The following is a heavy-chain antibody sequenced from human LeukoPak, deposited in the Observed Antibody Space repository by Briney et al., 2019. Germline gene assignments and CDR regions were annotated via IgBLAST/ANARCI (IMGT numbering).Heavy chain of an antibody. V-gene: IGHV4-30-4*01. CDR1: GGSLSSGDYY. CDR3: AREDYYDSSGYYYSRDAFDI. J-gene: IGHJ3*02. CDR2: IYYSGST. D-gene: IGHD3-22*01. Sequence: SETLSLTCTVSGGSLSSGDYYWSWIRQPPGKGLEWIGYIYYSGSTYYNPSLKSRVTISVDTSKNQFSLKLSSVTAADTAVYYCAREDYYDSSGYYYSRDAFDIWGQGTMVTVSS.